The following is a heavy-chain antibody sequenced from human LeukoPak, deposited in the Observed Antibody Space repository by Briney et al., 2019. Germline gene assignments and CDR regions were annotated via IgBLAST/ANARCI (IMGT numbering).Heavy chain of an antibody. CDR2: ISSSGSTI. Sequence: PGGSLRLSCAASGFTFSDYYMSWIRQAPGKGLEWVSYISSSGSTIYYADSVKGRFTISRDNAKNSLYLQMNSLRAEDTAIYYCARDYGSGSYYAMGTAWGQGTLVTVSS. CDR1: GFTFSDYY. V-gene: IGHV3-11*01. D-gene: IGHD3-10*01. J-gene: IGHJ4*02. CDR3: ARDYGSGSYYAMGTA.